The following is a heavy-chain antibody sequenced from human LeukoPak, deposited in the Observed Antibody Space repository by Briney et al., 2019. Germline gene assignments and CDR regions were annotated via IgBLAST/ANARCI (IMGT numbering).Heavy chain of an antibody. Sequence: ASVKVSCKASGYTFTGYYMHWVRQAPGQGLEWMGWINPNSGGTNYAQKFQGWVTMTRDTTISTAYMELSRLRSDDTAVYYCARSRLQQLLFNDWGQGTLVTVSS. V-gene: IGHV1-2*04. D-gene: IGHD6-13*01. J-gene: IGHJ4*02. CDR2: INPNSGGT. CDR3: ARSRLQQLLFND. CDR1: GYTFTGYY.